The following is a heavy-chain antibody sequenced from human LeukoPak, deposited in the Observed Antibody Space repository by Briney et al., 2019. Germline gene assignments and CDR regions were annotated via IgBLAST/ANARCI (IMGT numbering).Heavy chain of an antibody. CDR3: ASYSNYFDY. D-gene: IGHD4-11*01. V-gene: IGHV4-39*01. Sequence: PSETLSLTCTVSGGFISISSYYWAWIRQPPGKGLEWTGSIYYSGSTYYNPSLKSRVTISVDTSKNQFSLKLSSVTAADTAVYYCASYSNYFDYWGQGTLVTVSS. J-gene: IGHJ4*02. CDR2: IYYSGST. CDR1: GGFISISSYY.